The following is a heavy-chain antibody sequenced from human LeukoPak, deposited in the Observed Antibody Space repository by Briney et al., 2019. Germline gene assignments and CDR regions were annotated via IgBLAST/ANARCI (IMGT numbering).Heavy chain of an antibody. J-gene: IGHJ6*02. CDR1: GGSISSYY. CDR3: ARDSGDYSDYVRNYYYYGMDV. V-gene: IGHV4-4*07. CDR2: IYTSGST. D-gene: IGHD4-17*01. Sequence: SETLSLTCTVSGGSISSYYWSWIRQPAGKGLEWIGRIYTSGSTNYNPSLKSRVTMSVDTSKNQFSLKLSSVTAADTAVYYCARDSGDYSDYVRNYYYYGMDVWGQGTTVTVSS.